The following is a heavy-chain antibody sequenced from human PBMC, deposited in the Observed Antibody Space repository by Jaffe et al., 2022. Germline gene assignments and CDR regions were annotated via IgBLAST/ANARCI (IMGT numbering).Heavy chain of an antibody. CDR2: IRYDGSNK. D-gene: IGHD4-17*01. Sequence: QVQLVESGGGVVQPGGSLRLSCAASGFTFSSYGMHWVRQAPGKGLEWVAFIRYDGSNKYYADSVKGRFTISRDNSKNTLYLQMNSLRAEDTAVYYCAKDSSNGDYVLGGADIDYWGQGTLVTVSS. CDR1: GFTFSSYG. J-gene: IGHJ4*02. V-gene: IGHV3-30*02. CDR3: AKDSSNGDYVLGGADIDY.